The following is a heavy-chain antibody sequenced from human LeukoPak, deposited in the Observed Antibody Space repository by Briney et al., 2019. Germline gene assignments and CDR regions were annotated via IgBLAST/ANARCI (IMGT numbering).Heavy chain of an antibody. D-gene: IGHD4-17*01. Sequence: GESLKISCKGSGYSFTSYWIGWVRQMPGKGLEWMGIIYPGDSDTRYSPSFQGQVTISADKSISTAYLQWSSLKASDTAMYYCATIGRVGAYVRPSQVYFDYWGQGTLVTVSS. J-gene: IGHJ4*02. CDR3: ATIGRVGAYVRPSQVYFDY. CDR2: IYPGDSDT. V-gene: IGHV5-51*01. CDR1: GYSFTSYW.